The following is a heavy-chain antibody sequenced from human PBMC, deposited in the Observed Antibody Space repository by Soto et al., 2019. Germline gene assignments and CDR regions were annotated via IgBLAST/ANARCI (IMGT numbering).Heavy chain of an antibody. J-gene: IGHJ4*02. CDR3: VRDRIYSRSWFHY. Sequence: PGGSLRLSCAASGFTFSSYAMSWVRQAPGKGLEWVSAISGSGGSTYYADSVKGRFTISRDNSKNTLYLQMNSLRAEDTAVYYCVRDRIYSRSWFHYWCQGILVTVSS. CDR2: ISGSGGST. D-gene: IGHD6-13*01. CDR1: GFTFSSYA. V-gene: IGHV3-23*01.